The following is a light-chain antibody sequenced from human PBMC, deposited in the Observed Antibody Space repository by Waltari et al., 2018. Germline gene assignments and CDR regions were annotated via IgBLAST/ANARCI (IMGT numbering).Light chain of an antibody. CDR3: QQYNNWPPYI. J-gene: IGKJ2*01. CDR2: GAS. Sequence: ETVMTQSPSTLSLSPGDRAPLSCRPSQSVSTNLAWYQKKPGQAPRLLIYGASIRATGIAARFSGRGAGTEVTLTISSLQSEDFAVYYCQQYNNWPPYIFGQGSQLEI. CDR1: QSVSTN. V-gene: IGKV3-15*01.